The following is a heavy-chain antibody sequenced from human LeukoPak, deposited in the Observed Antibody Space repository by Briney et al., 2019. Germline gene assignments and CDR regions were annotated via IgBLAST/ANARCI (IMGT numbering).Heavy chain of an antibody. CDR3: ARDRTGGPLFDY. D-gene: IGHD4-23*01. J-gene: IGHJ4*02. V-gene: IGHV4-4*02. CDR2: IYHSGST. Sequence: SGTLSLTCAVSGGSISSSNWWSWVRQPPGKGLEWIGEIYHSGSTNYNPSLKSRVTISVDKSKNQFSLKLSSVTPEDTAVYYCARDRTGGPLFDYWGQGTLVTVSS. CDR1: GGSISSSNW.